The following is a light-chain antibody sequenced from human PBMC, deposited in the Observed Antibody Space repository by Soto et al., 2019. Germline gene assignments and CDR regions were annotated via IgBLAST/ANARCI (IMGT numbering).Light chain of an antibody. CDR2: DVT. CDR3: CSYAGSYAWV. Sequence: QSALTQPRSVSGSPGQSVTISCTGTSSDVGCYNYVSWYQRHPGKAPKLMIYDVTTRPSGVPDHFSGSKSGNTASLTISGLQAEDEADYYCCSYAGSYAWVFGGGTKVTVL. J-gene: IGLJ3*02. CDR1: SSDVGCYNY. V-gene: IGLV2-11*01.